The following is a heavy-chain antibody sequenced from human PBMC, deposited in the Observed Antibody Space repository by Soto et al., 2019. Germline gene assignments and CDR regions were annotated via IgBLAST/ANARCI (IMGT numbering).Heavy chain of an antibody. CDR2: ISYDGSNK. CDR3: ARDHGYCSSTSCYSPYYYYGMDV. J-gene: IGHJ6*02. Sequence: PGGSLRLSCAASGFTFSSYAMHWVRQAPGKGLEWVAVISYDGSNKYYADSVKGRFTISTDNSKNTLYLQMNSLRAEDTAVYYCARDHGYCSSTSCYSPYYYYGMDVWGQGTTVTVSS. V-gene: IGHV3-30-3*01. CDR1: GFTFSSYA. D-gene: IGHD2-2*03.